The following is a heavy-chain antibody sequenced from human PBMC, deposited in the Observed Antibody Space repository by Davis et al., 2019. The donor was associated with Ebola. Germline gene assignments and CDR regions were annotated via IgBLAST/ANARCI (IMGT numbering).Heavy chain of an antibody. CDR3: ARDHDY. Sequence: GESLKISCAASGFTFSGSAMHWVRQAPGKGLEYVSAISSNGGSTYYANSVKGRFTISRDNSKNTLYLQMNSLRAEDTAVYYCARDHDYWGQGTLVTVSS. J-gene: IGHJ4*02. V-gene: IGHV3-64*01. CDR1: GFTFSGSA. CDR2: ISSNGGST.